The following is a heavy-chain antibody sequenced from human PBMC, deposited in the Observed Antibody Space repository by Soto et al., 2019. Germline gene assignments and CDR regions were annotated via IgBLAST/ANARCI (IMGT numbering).Heavy chain of an antibody. CDR1: GGSISSGGYY. D-gene: IGHD5-12*01. Sequence: QVQLQESGPGLVKPSQTLSLTCTVSGGSISSGGYYWSWIRQHPGKGLAWIGYLYYSGSTYYNPSHNNRVNISVDTSKNQFSLKLSSVTAADTDVYYCASSRGYSGYDAPQKFDYWGQGTLVTVSS. J-gene: IGHJ4*02. V-gene: IGHV4-31*03. CDR3: ASSRGYSGYDAPQKFDY. CDR2: LYYSGST.